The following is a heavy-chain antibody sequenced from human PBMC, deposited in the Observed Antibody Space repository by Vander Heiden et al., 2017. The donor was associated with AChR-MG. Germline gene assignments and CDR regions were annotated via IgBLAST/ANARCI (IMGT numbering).Heavy chain of an antibody. J-gene: IGHJ6*03. Sequence: QVQLVQSGAEVKKPGSSVKVSCKASGGTFSSYAISWVRQAPGQGLEWMGGIIPIFGTANYAQKLQGRVTITADESTSTAYMELSSLRSEDTAVYYCARVNVGVVSNYYYYYYMDVWGKGTTVTVSS. CDR3: ARVNVGVVSNYYYYYYMDV. CDR2: IIPIFGTA. V-gene: IGHV1-69*01. D-gene: IGHD3-22*01. CDR1: GGTFSSYA.